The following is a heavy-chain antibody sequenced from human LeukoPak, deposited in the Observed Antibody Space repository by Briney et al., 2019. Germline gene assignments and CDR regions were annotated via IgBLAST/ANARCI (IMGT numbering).Heavy chain of an antibody. CDR3: AKDQYIGEWFDP. CDR1: GFTFSSYG. Sequence: PGGSLRLSCAASGFTFSSYGMHWVRQAPGKGLEWVAVIWYDGSNKYYADSVKGRFTISRDNSKNTLYLQMNSLRAEDTAVYYCAKDQYIGEWFDPWGQGTLVTVSS. CDR2: IWYDGSNK. D-gene: IGHD3-10*01. J-gene: IGHJ5*02. V-gene: IGHV3-33*06.